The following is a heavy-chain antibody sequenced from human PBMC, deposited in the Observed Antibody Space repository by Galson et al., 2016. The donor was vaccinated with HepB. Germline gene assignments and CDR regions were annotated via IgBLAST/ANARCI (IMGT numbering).Heavy chain of an antibody. D-gene: IGHD2-15*01. CDR2: IYHFGNA. V-gene: IGHV4-39*01. J-gene: IGHJ5*02. Sequence: SETLSLTCTVSGASISDIRYYWAWIRQPPGKGLEWVASIYHFGNAYYNTSLQSRVTITVDTSSNQFSLRLNAVTATDTAVYYCARQSPTLRVVPGVTPGGWFDPWGQGALVTVSS. CDR1: GASISDIRYY. CDR3: ARQSPTLRVVPGVTPGGWFDP.